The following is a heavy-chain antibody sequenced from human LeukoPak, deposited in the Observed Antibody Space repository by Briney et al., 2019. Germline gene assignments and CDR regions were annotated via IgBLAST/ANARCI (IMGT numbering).Heavy chain of an antibody. CDR2: INPNSGDT. Sequence: GASVKVSCEASGYTFTGYYMHWVRQAPGQGLEWMGWINPNSGDTNYAQKFQGRVTMTRDTSISTAYMELSRLRSDDTAVYYCARGGRVSVVRGVPNYWGQGTLVTVSS. CDR3: ARGGRVSVVRGVPNY. D-gene: IGHD3-10*01. V-gene: IGHV1-2*02. J-gene: IGHJ4*02. CDR1: GYTFTGYY.